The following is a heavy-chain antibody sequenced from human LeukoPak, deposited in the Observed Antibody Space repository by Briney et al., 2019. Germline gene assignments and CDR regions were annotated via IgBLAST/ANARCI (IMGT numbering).Heavy chain of an antibody. Sequence: PGGSLRLSCAASGFTFSNYWMSWVRHAPEKGLEWVANINQDGRVKQYVDSMKGRFTISRDNAKNSLYLQMNSLRAEDTAVYYCARDRDDGGFEYWGQGTLVTVSS. CDR1: GFTFSNYW. V-gene: IGHV3-7*01. CDR3: ARDRDDGGFEY. J-gene: IGHJ4*02. D-gene: IGHD1-1*01. CDR2: INQDGRVK.